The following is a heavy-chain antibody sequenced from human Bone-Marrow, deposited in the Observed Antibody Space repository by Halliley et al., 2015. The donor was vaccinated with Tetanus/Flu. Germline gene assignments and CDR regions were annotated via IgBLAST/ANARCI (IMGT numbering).Heavy chain of an antibody. D-gene: IGHD6-6*01. CDR3: ARSKFGSSEFDY. J-gene: IGHJ4*02. Sequence: EWVGFIYPWHSDPRYRPSFEGQIPISADKSANIAYLQRDSLEASDTAMYYCARSKFGSSEFDYWGQGTPVTVSS. CDR2: IYPWHSDP. V-gene: IGHV5-51*01.